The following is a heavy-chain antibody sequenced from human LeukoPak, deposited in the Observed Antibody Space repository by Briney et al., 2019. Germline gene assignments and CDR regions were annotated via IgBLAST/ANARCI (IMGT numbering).Heavy chain of an antibody. Sequence: GRSLRLSCVGSGFAFSRYEMNWVRQAPGKGLEWISYISGSGDTIYYADSVRGRFTVSRDNSKNSLYLQMNSLRAEDTAVYYCARMDRTIPAAVHFDYWGQGTLVTVSP. CDR2: ISGSGDTI. V-gene: IGHV3-48*03. CDR3: ARMDRTIPAAVHFDY. J-gene: IGHJ4*02. D-gene: IGHD6-25*01. CDR1: GFAFSRYE.